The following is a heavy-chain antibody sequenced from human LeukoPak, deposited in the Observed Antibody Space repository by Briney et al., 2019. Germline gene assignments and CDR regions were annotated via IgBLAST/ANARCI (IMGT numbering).Heavy chain of an antibody. D-gene: IGHD6-19*01. CDR2: IYYSGST. Sequence: SETLSLTCSVSGGSISSTSYYWGWIRQPPGKGLEWIGSIYYSGSTYYNPSLKSRVTISVDTSKNQFSLKLSSVTAADTAVYHCARHLYGSGLHRIDYWGQGTLVTVSS. V-gene: IGHV4-39*01. J-gene: IGHJ4*02. CDR3: ARHLYGSGLHRIDY. CDR1: GGSISSTSYY.